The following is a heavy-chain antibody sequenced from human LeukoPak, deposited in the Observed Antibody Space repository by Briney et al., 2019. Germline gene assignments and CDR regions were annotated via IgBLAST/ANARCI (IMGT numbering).Heavy chain of an antibody. Sequence: PSETLSLTCTVSGGSVSSGGYYWSWIRQPPGKGLEWIGYIYYSGSTNYNPSLKSRVTISVDTSKNQFSLKLSSATAADTAVYYCARGRADIVLMVYARRDYYFDYWGQGTLVTVSS. CDR2: IYYSGST. V-gene: IGHV4-61*08. J-gene: IGHJ4*02. CDR3: ARGRADIVLMVYARRDYYFDY. D-gene: IGHD2-8*01. CDR1: GGSVSSGGYY.